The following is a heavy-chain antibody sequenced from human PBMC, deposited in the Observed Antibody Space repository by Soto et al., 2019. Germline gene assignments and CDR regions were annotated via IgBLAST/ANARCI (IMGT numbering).Heavy chain of an antibody. Sequence: GSSLRLSCAASGFTFSSYAMHWVLQAPGKGLEWVAVISYDGSNKYYADSVKGLFTMSRDNSKNTLYLQMNSLRAEDPAVYYCARDGAGQWLADYYYGMDVWGQGTTVTVSS. J-gene: IGHJ6*02. CDR1: GFTFSSYA. CDR3: ARDGAGQWLADYYYGMDV. V-gene: IGHV3-30-3*01. CDR2: ISYDGSNK. D-gene: IGHD6-19*01.